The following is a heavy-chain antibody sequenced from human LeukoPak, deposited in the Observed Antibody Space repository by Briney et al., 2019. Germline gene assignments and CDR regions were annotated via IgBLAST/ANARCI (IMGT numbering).Heavy chain of an antibody. CDR3: ARDLVVREPGDC. Sequence: GGSLRLSCAASGFTFSTYTMNWVRQAPGKGLEWVSSINSDGHIYYTDSVKGRFTISRDNAKNSLYLQMNSLRAEDTAVYYCARDLVVREPGDCWGQGTLVTVSS. CDR2: INSDGHI. V-gene: IGHV3-21*01. D-gene: IGHD3-10*01. CDR1: GFTFSTYT. J-gene: IGHJ4*02.